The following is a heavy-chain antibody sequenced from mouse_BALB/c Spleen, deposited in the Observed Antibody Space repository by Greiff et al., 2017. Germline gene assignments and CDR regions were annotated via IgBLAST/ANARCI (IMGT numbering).Heavy chain of an antibody. CDR3: TRGYYYGSSFYAMDY. D-gene: IGHD1-1*01. V-gene: IGHV1-5*01. CDR2: IYPGNSDT. CDR1: GYTFTSYW. Sequence: QSGTVLARPGASVKMSCKASGYTFTSYWMHWVKQRPGQGLEWIGAIYPGNSDTSYNQKFKGKAKLTAVTSTSTAYMELSSLTNEDSAVYYCTRGYYYGSSFYAMDYWGQGTSVTVSS. J-gene: IGHJ4*01.